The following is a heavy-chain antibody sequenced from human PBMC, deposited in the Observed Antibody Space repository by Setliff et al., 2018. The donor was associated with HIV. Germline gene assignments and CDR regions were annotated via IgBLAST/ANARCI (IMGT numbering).Heavy chain of an antibody. V-gene: IGHV1-69*05. D-gene: IGHD2-15*01. J-gene: IGHJ4*02. CDR3: ARGDTVVRSPPFDD. Sequence: GASVKVSCKASGGTFSSYAISWVRQAPGQGLEWMGGIIPIFGTANYAQKFQGRVTITTDESTSTAYMELSSLRSEDTAVYYCARGDTVVRSPPFDDWGQGTLVTVSS. CDR2: IIPIFGTA. CDR1: GGTFSSYA.